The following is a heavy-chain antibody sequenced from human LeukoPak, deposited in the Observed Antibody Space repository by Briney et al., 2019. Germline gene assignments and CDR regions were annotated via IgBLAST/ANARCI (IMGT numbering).Heavy chain of an antibody. CDR2: IRRDGTT. CDR3: ARDAGQATPFDY. J-gene: IGHJ4*02. D-gene: IGHD2-15*01. Sequence: GGSLTLSCAASGFTVSSYWIHWVRQAPGKGLVWVSLIRRDGTTSSAASVQGRFTISRDNARNTLYLQMNSLAAEDTAVYYCARDAGQATPFDYWGPGTLVTVSS. V-gene: IGHV3-74*01. CDR1: GFTVSSYW.